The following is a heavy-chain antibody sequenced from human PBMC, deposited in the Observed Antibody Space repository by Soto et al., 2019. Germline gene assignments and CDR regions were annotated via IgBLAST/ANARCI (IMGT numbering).Heavy chain of an antibody. CDR1: GGSFSGYY. J-gene: IGHJ6*02. V-gene: IGHV4-34*01. D-gene: IGHD6-13*01. Sequence: ETLSLTCAVYGGSFSGYYWSWIRQPPGKGLEWIGEINHSGSTNYNPSLKSRVTISVDTSKNQFSLKLSSVTAADTAVYYCARGGSSWYNYYYGMDVWGQGTTVTVSS. CDR2: INHSGST. CDR3: ARGGSSWYNYYYGMDV.